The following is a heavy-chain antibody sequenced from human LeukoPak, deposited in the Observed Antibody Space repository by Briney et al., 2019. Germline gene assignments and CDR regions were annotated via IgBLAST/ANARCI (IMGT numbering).Heavy chain of an antibody. D-gene: IGHD3-3*01. V-gene: IGHV3-33*01. Sequence: GGSLRLSCAASGFTFSHFGMHWVRQAPGKGLEWVAVIWNDGSNEYYADSVKGRFTISRDNSKNTVSLQMNSLRDEDTAVYYCARDFKSGYVDSWGQGNLVTVSS. CDR2: IWNDGSNE. J-gene: IGHJ4*02. CDR3: ARDFKSGYVDS. CDR1: GFTFSHFG.